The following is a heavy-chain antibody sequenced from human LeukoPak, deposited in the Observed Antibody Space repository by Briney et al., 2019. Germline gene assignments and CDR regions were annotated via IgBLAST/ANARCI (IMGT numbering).Heavy chain of an antibody. V-gene: IGHV4-61*01. J-gene: IGHJ3*02. CDR1: GGSVSSGSYY. Sequence: SETLSLTCTVSGGSVSSGSYYWSWIRQPLGKGLEWIGYIYYSGSTNYNPSLKSRVTISVDTSKNQFSLKLSSVTAADTAVYYCARDTTDYYDSSGYYHPLDIWGQGTMVTVSS. CDR2: IYYSGST. D-gene: IGHD3-22*01. CDR3: ARDTTDYYDSSGYYHPLDI.